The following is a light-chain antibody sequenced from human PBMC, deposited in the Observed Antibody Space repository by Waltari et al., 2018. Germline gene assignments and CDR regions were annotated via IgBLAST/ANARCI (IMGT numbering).Light chain of an antibody. CDR2: KAS. CDR3: QQYNSYSLLS. V-gene: IGKV1-5*03. CDR1: QSISNW. J-gene: IGKJ4*01. Sequence: DIQMTQSPSTLSASVGDRFTITCRASQSISNWLALYQQKPGTAPTLLIYKASTLERGVPSRFSGRGSGTEFTLTISSLQPDDFATYYCQQYNSYSLLSFGGGTKVEIK.